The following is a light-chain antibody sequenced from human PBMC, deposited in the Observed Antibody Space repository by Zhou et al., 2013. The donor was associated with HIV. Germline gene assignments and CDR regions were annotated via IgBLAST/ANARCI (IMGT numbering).Light chain of an antibody. CDR3: QQYNNWPPFT. CDR2: DAS. V-gene: IGKV3-15*01. CDR1: QSIDSGH. Sequence: EVVMTQSPATLSVSPGERATLSCRASQSIDSGHLAWYQQRPGQTPRLLFSDASTRATGIPARFSGSGSGTEFTLTISGLQSEDFAVYYCQQYNNWPPFTFGPGTKVDIK. J-gene: IGKJ3*01.